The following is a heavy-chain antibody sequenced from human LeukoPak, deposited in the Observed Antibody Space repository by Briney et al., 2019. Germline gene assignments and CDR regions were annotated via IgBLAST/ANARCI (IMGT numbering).Heavy chain of an antibody. CDR3: ASAPYDILTGYNYGMDV. Sequence: ASVKVSCKASGYTFTSYGISWVRQAPGQGLEWMGWISAYNGNTNYAQKLQGRVTMTTDTSTSTAYMELRSLRSDDTAVYYCASAPYDILTGYNYGMDVWGEGTTVTVSS. CDR1: GYTFTSYG. CDR2: ISAYNGNT. V-gene: IGHV1-18*04. J-gene: IGHJ6*04. D-gene: IGHD3-9*01.